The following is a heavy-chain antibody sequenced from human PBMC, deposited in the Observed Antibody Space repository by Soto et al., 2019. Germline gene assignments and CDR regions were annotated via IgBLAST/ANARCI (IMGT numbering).Heavy chain of an antibody. J-gene: IGHJ5*02. CDR1: GYTLTELS. D-gene: IGHD1-26*01. Sequence: ASVKVSCKVSGYTLTELSMHWVRQAPGQGLEWMGWISTYNGEANYAQKFQGRLTLTTDTSTTTVYMDLRSLTSDDTAVYYCARDWEPVQKKDSSDPWGQGTLVTVSS. CDR3: ARDWEPVQKKDSSDP. V-gene: IGHV1-18*01. CDR2: ISTYNGEA.